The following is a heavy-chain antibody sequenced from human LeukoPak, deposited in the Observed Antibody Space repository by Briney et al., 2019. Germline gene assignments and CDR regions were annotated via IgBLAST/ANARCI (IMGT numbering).Heavy chain of an antibody. Sequence: KSSETLSLTCTVSGGSISSGDYYWSWIRQPPGKGLEWIGYIYYSGSTYYNPSLKSRVTISVDTSKNQFSLKLSSVTAADTAVYYCAREPLYPMVDYWGQGTLVTVSS. CDR3: AREPLYPMVDY. D-gene: IGHD3-3*01. J-gene: IGHJ4*02. V-gene: IGHV4-30-4*08. CDR1: GGSISSGDYY. CDR2: IYYSGST.